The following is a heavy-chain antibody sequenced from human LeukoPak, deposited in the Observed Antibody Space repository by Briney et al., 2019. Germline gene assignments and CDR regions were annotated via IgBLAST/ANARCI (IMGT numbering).Heavy chain of an antibody. CDR3: AKDTKGYSYGHGLDY. CDR2: IRYDGSNK. J-gene: IGHJ4*02. D-gene: IGHD5-18*01. CDR1: GFTFSSYG. V-gene: IGHV3-30*02. Sequence: GGSLRLSCAASGFTFSSYGMHWVRQAPGKGLEWVAFIRYDGSNKYYADSVKGRFTISRDNSKNTLYLQMNSLRAEDTAVYYCAKDTKGYSYGHGLDYWGQGTLVTVSS.